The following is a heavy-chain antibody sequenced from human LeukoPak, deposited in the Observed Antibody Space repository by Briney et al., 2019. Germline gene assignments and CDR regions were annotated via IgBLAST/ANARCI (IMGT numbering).Heavy chain of an antibody. CDR1: GFTFSSYA. V-gene: IGHV3-23*01. D-gene: IGHD6-19*01. CDR2: ISVSGSST. J-gene: IGHJ4*02. CDR3: AKDLQVSIAVAGTPFDY. Sequence: GGSLRLSCAASGFTFSSYAMSWVRQAPRKGLEWVSSISVSGSSTYYADSVKGRFTISRDNSKNTLYLQMNSLRAEDTAVYYCAKDLQVSIAVAGTPFDYWGQGTLVTVSS.